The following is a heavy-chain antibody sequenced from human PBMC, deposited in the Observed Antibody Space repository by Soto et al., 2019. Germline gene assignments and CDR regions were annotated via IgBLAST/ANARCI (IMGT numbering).Heavy chain of an antibody. D-gene: IGHD7-27*01. CDR2: IWYDGGSE. CDR3: ARKGFTGAHGYYFDY. J-gene: IGHJ4*02. V-gene: IGHV3-33*01. CDR1: GFTFGSFG. Sequence: QVQLVESGGGVVQPGTSLRLSCAASGFTFGSFGMHWVRQAPGKGLEWVALIWYDGGSEYFADSVRGRFSVSRDNSKGTLYLQMNSLRDEDTAVYYCARKGFTGAHGYYFDYWGQGALVTVSS.